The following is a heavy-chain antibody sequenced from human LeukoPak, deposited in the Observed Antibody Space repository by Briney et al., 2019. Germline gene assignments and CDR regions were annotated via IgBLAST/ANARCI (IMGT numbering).Heavy chain of an antibody. J-gene: IGHJ4*02. CDR2: INQDGREK. Sequence: PGGSLTLSCTVSGFTFSSYWMTWVRQVPGKGQQWVANINQDGREKYYMDSMKGRLNISRDNTENSVFLQLTSLRPEDTGIYFCAKGRDYGDFWGQGTLVAVSS. CDR1: GFTFSSYW. CDR3: AKGRDYGDF. V-gene: IGHV3-7*01.